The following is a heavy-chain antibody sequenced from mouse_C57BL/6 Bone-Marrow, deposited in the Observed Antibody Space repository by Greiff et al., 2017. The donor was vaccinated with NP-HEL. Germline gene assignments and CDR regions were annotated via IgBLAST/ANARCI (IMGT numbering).Heavy chain of an antibody. CDR1: GYSITSGYY. J-gene: IGHJ1*03. CDR2: ISYDGSN. V-gene: IGHV3-6*01. D-gene: IGHD1-1*01. Sequence: EVKLMESGPGLVKPSQSLSLTCSVTGYSITSGYYWNWIRQFPGNKLEWMGYISYDGSNNYNPSLKNRISITRDTSKNQFFLKLNSVTTEDTATYYCARERANGSSSHWYFDVWGTGTTVTVSS. CDR3: ARERANGSSSHWYFDV.